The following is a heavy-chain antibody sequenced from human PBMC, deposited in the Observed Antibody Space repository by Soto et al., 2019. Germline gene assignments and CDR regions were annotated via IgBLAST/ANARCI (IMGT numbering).Heavy chain of an antibody. D-gene: IGHD1-26*01. CDR3: ASSRVGATGSDYYFDY. CDR1: GGTFSSYA. V-gene: IGHV1-69*13. Sequence: GASVKVSCKASGGTFSSYAISWLRQSPGQGLEWMGGIIPIFGTANYAQKFQGRVTITADESTSTAYMELSSLRSEDTAVYYCASSRVGATGSDYYFDYWGQGTLVTVSS. CDR2: IIPIFGTA. J-gene: IGHJ4*02.